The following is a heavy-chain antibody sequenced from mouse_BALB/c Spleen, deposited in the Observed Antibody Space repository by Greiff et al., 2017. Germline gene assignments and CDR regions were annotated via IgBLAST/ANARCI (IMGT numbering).Heavy chain of an antibody. CDR1: GYTFTSYW. D-gene: IGHD2-3*01. Sequence: QVQLQQSGAELAKPGASVKMSCKASGYTFTSYWMHWVKQRPGQGLEWIGYINPSTGYTEYNQKFKDKATLTADKSSSTAYMQLSSLTSEDSAVYYCARDDGYYVAWFAYWGQGTLDTVSA. CDR3: ARDDGYYVAWFAY. CDR2: INPSTGYT. J-gene: IGHJ3*01. V-gene: IGHV1-7*01.